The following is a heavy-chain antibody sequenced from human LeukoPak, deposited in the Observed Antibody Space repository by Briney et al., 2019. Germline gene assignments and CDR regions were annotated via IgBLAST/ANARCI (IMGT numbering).Heavy chain of an antibody. Sequence: SETLSLTCAVYGGSFSGYYWSWIRQPPGKGLEWIGEINHSGSTNYNPSLKSRVTISVDTSKNQFSLKLSSVTAADTAVYYCARGRLRSSGWYGYWGQGTLVTVSS. CDR1: GGSFSGYY. CDR3: ARGRLRSSGWYGY. D-gene: IGHD6-19*01. J-gene: IGHJ4*02. CDR2: INHSGST. V-gene: IGHV4-34*01.